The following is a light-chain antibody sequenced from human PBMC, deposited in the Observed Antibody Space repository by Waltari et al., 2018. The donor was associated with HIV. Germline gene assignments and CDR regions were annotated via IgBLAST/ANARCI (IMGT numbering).Light chain of an antibody. V-gene: IGLV2-18*02. CDR3: SSYTSSSTYVV. J-gene: IGLJ2*01. CDR1: SSDVGSYNR. Sequence: QSALTQPPSVSGSPGQSVTISCTGTSSDVGSYNRVSWYQQPPGTAPKLMIYEVSNRPSGVPDRFSGSKSGNPPSLTISGLQAEDEADYYCSSYTSSSTYVVFGGGTKLTVL. CDR2: EVS.